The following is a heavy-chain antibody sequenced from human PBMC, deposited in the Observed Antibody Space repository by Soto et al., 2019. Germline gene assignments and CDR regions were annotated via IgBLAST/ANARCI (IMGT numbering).Heavy chain of an antibody. J-gene: IGHJ4*02. CDR1: GYTFTSYG. Sequence: ASVKVSCKASGYTFTSYGINWVRQAPGRGLEWMGWINPGNGNTKYSQQFQGRVIIDRDTSASTAYMELSSLRSEDTAVYYCATNPSGYSYGFFDYWGQGTLVTVSS. D-gene: IGHD5-18*01. V-gene: IGHV1-3*01. CDR2: INPGNGNT. CDR3: ATNPSGYSYGFFDY.